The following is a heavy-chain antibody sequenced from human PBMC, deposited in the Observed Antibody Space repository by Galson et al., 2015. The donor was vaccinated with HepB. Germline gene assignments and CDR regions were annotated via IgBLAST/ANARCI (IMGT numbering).Heavy chain of an antibody. CDR3: ARGASSSWPTFFEY. Sequence: SLRLSCAASGFTFSNYWMTWVRQAPKKGLEWVANINQDGREKYYVDSVKGRFTISRDNAKNSLHLQLNSLRAEDTAVYYCARGASSSWPTFFEYWGQGTLVTVSS. CDR1: GFTFSNYW. J-gene: IGHJ4*02. CDR2: INQDGREK. D-gene: IGHD6-13*01. V-gene: IGHV3-7*01.